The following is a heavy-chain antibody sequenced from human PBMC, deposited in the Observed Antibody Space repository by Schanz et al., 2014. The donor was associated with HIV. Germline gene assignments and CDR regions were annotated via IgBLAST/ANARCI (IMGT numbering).Heavy chain of an antibody. CDR1: GLTFSKYA. D-gene: IGHD3-10*01. CDR3: ARDGSLNRGFDY. CDR2: VWYDGSNK. Sequence: VQLLESGGGVVQPGGSLRLSCEAPGLTFSKYAMSWVRQAPGKGLEWVALVWYDGSNKYYVDSVKGRFTISRDNSKNTLHLQMNSLRAEDTAVYYCARDGSLNRGFDYWGQGTLVTVSS. J-gene: IGHJ4*02. V-gene: IGHV3-33*01.